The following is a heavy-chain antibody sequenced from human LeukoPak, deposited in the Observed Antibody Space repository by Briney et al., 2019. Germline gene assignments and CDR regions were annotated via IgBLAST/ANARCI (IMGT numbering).Heavy chain of an antibody. CDR3: ARLRITMVRGVPDAFDI. CDR2: IYPGDSDT. Sequence: GESLQISCKGSGYSFTSYWIGWVRQMPGKGLEWMGIIYPGDSDTRYSPSFQGQVTISADKSISTAYLQWSSLKASDTAMYYCARLRITMVRGVPDAFDIWGQGTMVTVSS. J-gene: IGHJ3*02. CDR1: GYSFTSYW. V-gene: IGHV5-51*01. D-gene: IGHD3-10*01.